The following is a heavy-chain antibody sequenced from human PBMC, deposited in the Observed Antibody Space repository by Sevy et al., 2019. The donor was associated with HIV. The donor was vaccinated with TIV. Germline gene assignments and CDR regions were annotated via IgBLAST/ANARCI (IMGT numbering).Heavy chain of an antibody. CDR2: IDIRGGT. V-gene: IGHV4-61*02. CDR1: GDSISNTPFY. D-gene: IGHD3-22*01. CDR3: AREKVGYLYYYRGGDYYYFDS. Sequence: SETLSLTCTFSGDSISNTPFYWSWIRLSAGKGLEWLGRIDIRGGTNYNPSLKSRVALSVDMSKNEFSLKLNSVTAADTAVYYCAREKVGYLYYYRGGDYYYFDSWGLGTLVTVSS. J-gene: IGHJ4*02.